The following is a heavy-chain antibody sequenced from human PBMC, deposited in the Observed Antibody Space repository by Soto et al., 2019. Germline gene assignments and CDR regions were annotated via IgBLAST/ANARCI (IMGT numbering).Heavy chain of an antibody. D-gene: IGHD5-12*01. V-gene: IGHV1-8*01. CDR2: MNPNSDNT. CDR1: GYSFTSND. Sequence: ASVKVSCKASGYSFTSNDINWVRQATGQGLEWMGWMNPNSDNTGYAQKFQGRLTMTRSTSTNTAYMELNSLTSEDTAVYFCARGRIFGYSHYEPLGGLDYWGPG. J-gene: IGHJ4*01. CDR3: ARGRIFGYSHYEPLGGLDY.